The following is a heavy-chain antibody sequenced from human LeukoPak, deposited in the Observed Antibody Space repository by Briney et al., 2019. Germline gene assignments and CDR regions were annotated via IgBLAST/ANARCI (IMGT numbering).Heavy chain of an antibody. Sequence: GGSLRLSCAASGFTFSSYGMSWVRQAPGKGLEWVSAISGSGGSTYYADSVKGRFTISRDNSKNTLYLQMNSLRAEDTAVYYCAKDLGEWIQLWFADYWGQGTLVTASS. CDR3: AKDLGEWIQLWFADY. J-gene: IGHJ4*02. V-gene: IGHV3-23*01. D-gene: IGHD5-18*01. CDR1: GFTFSSYG. CDR2: ISGSGGST.